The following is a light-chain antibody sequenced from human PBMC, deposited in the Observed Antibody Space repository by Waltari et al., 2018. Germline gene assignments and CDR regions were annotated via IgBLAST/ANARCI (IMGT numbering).Light chain of an antibody. Sequence: SYVLTQPPSVSVAPGKTVRITCVGNNSGSKRVHWYQQKPGQAPVLVIYYDSERPSGIPERFSGSSSGNTATLTISRVEAGDEADFYCQVWESSSDHYVFGTGTKVTVL. J-gene: IGLJ1*01. CDR2: YDS. CDR1: NSGSKR. CDR3: QVWESSSDHYV. V-gene: IGLV3-21*01.